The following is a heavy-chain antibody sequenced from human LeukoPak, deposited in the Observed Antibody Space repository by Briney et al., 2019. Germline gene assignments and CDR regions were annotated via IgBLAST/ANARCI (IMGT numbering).Heavy chain of an antibody. J-gene: IGHJ5*02. V-gene: IGHV4-39*01. CDR3: ARAGGSGSYRPGAWFDP. CDR2: IYYSGST. CDR1: GGSISSSSYY. D-gene: IGHD3-10*01. Sequence: SETLSLTCTVSGGSISSSSYYWGWIRQPPGKGLEWIGSIYYSGSTYYNPSLKSRVTISVDTSKNQFSLKLSSVTAADTAVYYCARAGGSGSYRPGAWFDPWGQGTLVTVSS.